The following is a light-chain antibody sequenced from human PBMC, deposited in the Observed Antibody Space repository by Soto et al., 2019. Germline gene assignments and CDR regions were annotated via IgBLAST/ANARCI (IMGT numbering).Light chain of an antibody. V-gene: IGLV2-11*01. J-gene: IGLJ2*01. Sequence: QSALTQPRSVSGSPGQSVTISCTGTSTDVGGYNYVSWFQQHPDKAPKLMIYDVTKRPSGVPDRFSGSKSGNTASLTISGLQAEDEADYYCCSYAGIDTPVFGGGTKLTVL. CDR3: CSYAGIDTPV. CDR1: STDVGGYNY. CDR2: DVT.